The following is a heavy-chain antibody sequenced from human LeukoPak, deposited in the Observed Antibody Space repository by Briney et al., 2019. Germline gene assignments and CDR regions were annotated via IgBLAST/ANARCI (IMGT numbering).Heavy chain of an antibody. CDR3: ATSTYYDYVWGSYRLDT. V-gene: IGHV1-24*01. CDR2: FDPEDGET. J-gene: IGHJ5*02. Sequence: ASVKVSCKVSGYTLTELSMHWVRQAPGKGLEWMGGFDPEDGETIYARKFRGRVTMTEDTSTDTAYMELSSLRSEDTAVYYCATSTYYDYVWGSYRLDTWGQGTLVTVSS. D-gene: IGHD3-16*01. CDR1: GYTLTELS.